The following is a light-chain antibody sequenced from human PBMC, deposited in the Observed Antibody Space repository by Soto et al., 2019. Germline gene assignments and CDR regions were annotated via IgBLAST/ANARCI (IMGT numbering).Light chain of an antibody. CDR2: EVS. J-gene: IGLJ1*01. CDR1: SRDVGGYNY. V-gene: IGLV2-14*01. CDR3: SSFASSSTLVV. Sequence: QSALTQPASVSGSPGQSITISCTGTSRDVGGYNYVAWDQQHPDRAPKVMIYEVSNRPSGVSNRFSGSKSGNTASLTISGLQAEEEADYYCSSFASSSTLVVFGTGTKLTVL.